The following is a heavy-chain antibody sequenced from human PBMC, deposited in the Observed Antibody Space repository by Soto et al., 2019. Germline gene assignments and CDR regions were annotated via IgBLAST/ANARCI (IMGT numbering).Heavy chain of an antibody. CDR1: GYTFTSYG. CDR3: ARAFNYYYYYGMDV. J-gene: IGHJ6*02. V-gene: IGHV1-18*01. CDR2: ISAYNGNT. Sequence: ASVKVSCKASGYTFTSYGISWVRQAPGQGLEWMGWISAYNGNTNYAQKLQGRVTMTTDTSTSTAYMELRSLRSDDTAVYYCARAFNYYYYYGMDVWGQGTTVTVSS.